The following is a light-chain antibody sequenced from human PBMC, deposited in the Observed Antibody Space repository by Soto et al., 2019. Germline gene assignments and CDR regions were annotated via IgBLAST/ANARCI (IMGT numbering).Light chain of an antibody. CDR3: QQLNSYPLT. Sequence: DIQLTQSPSFLSASVGDRVTITCRASQGLSSDLAWYQQKPGKAPNLLIYAASNLQSGVPSRFSGSGSGTEFTLTISSLQPEDFATYYCQQLNSYPLTFGHGTRLEIK. CDR1: QGLSSD. CDR2: AAS. V-gene: IGKV1-9*01. J-gene: IGKJ5*01.